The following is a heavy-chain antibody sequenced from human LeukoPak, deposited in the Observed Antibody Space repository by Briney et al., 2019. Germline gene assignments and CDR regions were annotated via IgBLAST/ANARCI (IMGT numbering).Heavy chain of an antibody. Sequence: GGSLRLSCAASGGSLSGYGLNWVRQAPGKGLEWVSTISGDSKTLHYADPVEGRFTISRDDAKNSLYLQMNSLRAEDTAVYFCARGYSNPPLQFWGQGTLVTVSS. V-gene: IGHV3-48*01. CDR3: ARGYSNPPLQF. D-gene: IGHD4-11*01. CDR1: GGSLSGYG. J-gene: IGHJ4*02. CDR2: ISGDSKTL.